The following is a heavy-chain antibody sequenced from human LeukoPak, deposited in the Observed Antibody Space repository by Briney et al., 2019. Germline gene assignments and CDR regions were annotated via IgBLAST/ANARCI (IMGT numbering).Heavy chain of an antibody. Sequence: SETLSLTCTVSGGSISSFYWNWIRQPPGKGLEWIGEINHSRGTKYNPSLESRVTILLDASKNEFSLNLNSVTAADTAVYYCAREDYYFDSWGQGTLVTVSS. CDR3: AREDYYFDS. CDR1: GGSISSFY. CDR2: INHSRGT. V-gene: IGHV4-34*01. J-gene: IGHJ4*02.